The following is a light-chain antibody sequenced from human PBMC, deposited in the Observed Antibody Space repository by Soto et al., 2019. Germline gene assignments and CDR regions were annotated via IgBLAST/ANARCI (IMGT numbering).Light chain of an antibody. CDR3: QHYSILPWT. CDR1: QSVSSSY. Sequence: EIMLTQSPGTLSLSPGERATLHCRASQSVSSSYLAWYQQKPGQAPRLLIYDASNRAAGIPDRFSGSGSGTDFTLTISGLQSEDFALYYCQHYSILPWTFGQGTKVDIK. CDR2: DAS. V-gene: IGKV3-20*01. J-gene: IGKJ1*01.